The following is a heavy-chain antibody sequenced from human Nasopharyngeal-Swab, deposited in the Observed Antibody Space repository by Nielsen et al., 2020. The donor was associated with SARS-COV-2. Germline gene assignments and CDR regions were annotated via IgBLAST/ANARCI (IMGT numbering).Heavy chain of an antibody. V-gene: IGHV1-46*01. CDR2: INPSGGNT. J-gene: IGHJ4*02. CDR3: ARSYSGYDYVGY. Sequence: WVRQAPGQGLEWMGIINPSGGNTSYAQKFQGRVTMTRDTSTSTVYMELSSLRSEDTAVYYCARSYSGYDYVGYWGQGTLVTVSS. D-gene: IGHD5-12*01.